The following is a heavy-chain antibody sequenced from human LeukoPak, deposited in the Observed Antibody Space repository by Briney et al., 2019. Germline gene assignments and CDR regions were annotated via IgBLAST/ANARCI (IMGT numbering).Heavy chain of an antibody. Sequence: ASVKVSCKASGYTFTGYYMHWVRQAPGQGLEWMGWINPNSGGTNYAQKFQGRVTMTRDKSISTAYLQWSSLKASDTAMYYCARGLGQQLVPFGYWGQGTLVTVSS. J-gene: IGHJ4*02. V-gene: IGHV1-2*02. CDR3: ARGLGQQLVPFGY. CDR2: INPNSGGT. CDR1: GYTFTGYY. D-gene: IGHD6-13*01.